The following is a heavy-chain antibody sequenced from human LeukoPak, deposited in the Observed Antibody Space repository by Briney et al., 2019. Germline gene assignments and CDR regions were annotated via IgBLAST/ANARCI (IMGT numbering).Heavy chain of an antibody. D-gene: IGHD6-13*01. Sequence: ASVKVSCKASGYTFTGYYMHWVRQAPGQGLEWMGRINPNSGGTNYAQKFQGRVTMTRDTSISTAYMELSRLRSDDTAVYYCARDGYERQLVRIDYWGQGTLVTVSP. CDR1: GYTFTGYY. CDR3: ARDGYERQLVRIDY. CDR2: INPNSGGT. J-gene: IGHJ4*02. V-gene: IGHV1-2*06.